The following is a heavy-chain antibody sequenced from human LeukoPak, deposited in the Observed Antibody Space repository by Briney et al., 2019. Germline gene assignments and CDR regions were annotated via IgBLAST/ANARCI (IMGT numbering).Heavy chain of an antibody. J-gene: IGHJ4*02. V-gene: IGHV1-18*01. Sequence: ASVKVSCKXSGYTFTSDGISWVQQAPGQGLEWMGWISAYNGNTNYAQKLQGRVTMTTDTSTSTAYMELRSLRSDDTAVYYCARAEWELLPFDYWGQGTLVTVSS. CDR1: GYTFTSDG. CDR3: ARAEWELLPFDY. D-gene: IGHD1-26*01. CDR2: ISAYNGNT.